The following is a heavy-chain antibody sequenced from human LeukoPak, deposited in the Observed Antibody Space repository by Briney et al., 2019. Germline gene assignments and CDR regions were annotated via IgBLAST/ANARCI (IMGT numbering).Heavy chain of an antibody. CDR3: ARDYCTRGGDCYKEDLFDP. CDR1: GYTFAIYG. D-gene: IGHD2-21*02. V-gene: IGHV1-18*01. CDR2: ISPYDGDR. Sequence: ALVKVSCKASGYTFAIYGISWVRQAPGQGLEWMAWISPYDGDRNYAQNFEGRVTMTTETSTSTAYMELRSLRSDDTAIYYCARDYCTRGGDCYKEDLFDPWGQGTLVTVSS. J-gene: IGHJ5*02.